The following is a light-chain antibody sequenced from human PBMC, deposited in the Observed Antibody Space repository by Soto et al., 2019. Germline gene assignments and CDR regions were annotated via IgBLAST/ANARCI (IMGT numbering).Light chain of an antibody. CDR3: CSFTSTHTYV. CDR2: DVS. CDR1: SSDVGGYNY. V-gene: IGLV2-14*01. J-gene: IGLJ1*01. Sequence: QSALTQPASVSGSPGQSITISCTGTSSDVGGYNYVSWYQQHPGKAPKHMIYDVSNRPSGVSNRFSGSRSGNTASLTISGLQTEDEADYYCCSFTSTHTYVFGTGTKVTVL.